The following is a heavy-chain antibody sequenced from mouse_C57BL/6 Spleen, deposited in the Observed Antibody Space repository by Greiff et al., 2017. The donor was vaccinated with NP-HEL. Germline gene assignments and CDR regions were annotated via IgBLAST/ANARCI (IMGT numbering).Heavy chain of an antibody. V-gene: IGHV3-1*01. CDR2: ISYSGST. CDR1: GYSFTSGYD. J-gene: IGHJ1*03. CDR3: TRSEYSNWYFDV. D-gene: IGHD2-5*01. Sequence: EVQLQQPGPGLVKPSQSLSLTCTVTGYSFTSGYDWYWIRHLPGNKLELMGYISYSGSTNYNPSLKSRISITHDTSKNHFFLKLNSVTTEDTATYYCTRSEYSNWYFDVWGTGTTVTVSS.